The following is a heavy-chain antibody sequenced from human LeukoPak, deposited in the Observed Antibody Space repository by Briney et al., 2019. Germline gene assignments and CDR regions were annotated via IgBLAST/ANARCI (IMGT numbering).Heavy chain of an antibody. Sequence: PSETLSLTCTVSGGSISSSNYYWGWIRQPPGKGLELIGNIYYSGTTYYNPSLKSRVTISADTSKNQFSLKLSSVTAADTAVYYCARNREQWVVRDFDYWGQGTLVTVSS. CDR3: ARNREQWVVRDFDY. J-gene: IGHJ4*02. D-gene: IGHD6-19*01. CDR2: IYYSGTT. V-gene: IGHV4-39*01. CDR1: GGSISSSNYY.